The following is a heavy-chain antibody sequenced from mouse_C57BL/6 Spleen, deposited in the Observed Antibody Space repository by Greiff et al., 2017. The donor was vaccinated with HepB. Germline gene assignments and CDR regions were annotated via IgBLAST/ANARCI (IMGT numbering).Heavy chain of an antibody. V-gene: IGHV5-6*01. Sequence: EVQGVESGGDLVKPGGSLKLSCAASGFTFSSYGMSWVRQTPDKRLEWVATISSGGSYTYYPDSVKGRFTISRDNAKNTLYLQMSSLKSEDTAMYYCARQGYGNYRYFDVWGTGTTVTVSS. D-gene: IGHD2-1*01. CDR1: GFTFSSYG. CDR2: ISSGGSYT. J-gene: IGHJ1*03. CDR3: ARQGYGNYRYFDV.